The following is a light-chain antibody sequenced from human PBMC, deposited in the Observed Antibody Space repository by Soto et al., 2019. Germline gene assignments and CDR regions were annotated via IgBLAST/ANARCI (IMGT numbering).Light chain of an antibody. V-gene: IGLV2-14*01. CDR3: SSYTSISGI. CDR1: SNDVGGYNF. Sequence: QSALTQPATVSGSPGQSITISCTGTSNDVGGYNFVSWYQQHPGKAPKLMIYEVINRPSGVSNRFSGSKSGNTASLTISGLQAEDEADYYCSSYTSISGIFGTGTKLTVL. CDR2: EVI. J-gene: IGLJ1*01.